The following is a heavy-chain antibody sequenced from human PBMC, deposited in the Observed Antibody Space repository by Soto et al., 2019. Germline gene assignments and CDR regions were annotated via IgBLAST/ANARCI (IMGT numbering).Heavy chain of an antibody. CDR1: GYTFTSYD. D-gene: IGHD3-22*01. CDR3: ARVNYYDSSGYYY. J-gene: IGHJ4*02. CDR2: MNPNSVNT. V-gene: IGHV1-8*01. Sequence: GASVKVSCKASGYTFTSYDINWVRQATGQGLEWMGWMNPNSVNTGYAQKFQGRVTMTRNTSISTAYIELSSLRSEDTAVYYCARVNYYDSSGYYYWGQGTLVTVSS.